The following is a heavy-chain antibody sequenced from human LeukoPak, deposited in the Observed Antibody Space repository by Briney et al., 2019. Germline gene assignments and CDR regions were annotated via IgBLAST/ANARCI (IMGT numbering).Heavy chain of an antibody. J-gene: IGHJ4*02. Sequence: PGGSLRLSCAASGFTFSNYWMSWVRQAPGKGLEWVANINKDGSKKYFVDSVRGRFTISRDNTKKSVYVQMNSMRAEDTAVYYCARMFSSGWLDYFDYWGQGTLVTVSS. CDR2: INKDGSKK. CDR1: GFTFSNYW. D-gene: IGHD6-19*01. V-gene: IGHV3-7*01. CDR3: ARMFSSGWLDYFDY.